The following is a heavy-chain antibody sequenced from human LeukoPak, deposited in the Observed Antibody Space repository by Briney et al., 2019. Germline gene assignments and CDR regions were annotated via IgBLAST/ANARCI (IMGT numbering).Heavy chain of an antibody. J-gene: IGHJ4*02. Sequence: ASVKVSCKASGYSFTSNYIHWVRQAPGQGLEWMGMIYPRDGSTSYAQKFQGRVTVTRDTSTSTVYMELSSLRSEDTAVYYCARDGPLAYFDYWGQGTLVTVSS. D-gene: IGHD2-15*01. V-gene: IGHV1-46*01. CDR2: IYPRDGST. CDR1: GYSFTSNY. CDR3: ARDGPLAYFDY.